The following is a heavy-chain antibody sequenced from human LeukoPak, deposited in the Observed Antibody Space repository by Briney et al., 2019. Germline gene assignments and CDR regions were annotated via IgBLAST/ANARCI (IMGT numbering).Heavy chain of an antibody. Sequence: SETLSLTCIVSGGSMNNYYWSWIRQPPGKGLEWIAYIHYTGITNYNPFLKSRVTISLDTSKNHFSLKLNSVTAADTAFYYCARILEGSGAAFDIWGQGTMVTVSS. D-gene: IGHD1-26*01. CDR3: ARILEGSGAAFDI. V-gene: IGHV4-59*01. CDR2: IHYTGIT. J-gene: IGHJ3*02. CDR1: GGSMNNYY.